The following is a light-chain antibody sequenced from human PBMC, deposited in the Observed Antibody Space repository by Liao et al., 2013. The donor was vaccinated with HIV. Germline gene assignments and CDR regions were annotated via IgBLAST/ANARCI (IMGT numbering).Light chain of an antibody. Sequence: SYVLTQPPSVSVAPGKTATITCGGNNIGTNSVHWYQQRPGQAPVLVIYQDSKRPSGIPERFSGSNFGNTATLTISGTQAMDEADYYCQAWDRSTNWVFGGGTKLTVL. CDR2: QDS. CDR3: QAWDRSTNWV. CDR1: NIGTNS. V-gene: IGLV3-21*01. J-gene: IGLJ3*02.